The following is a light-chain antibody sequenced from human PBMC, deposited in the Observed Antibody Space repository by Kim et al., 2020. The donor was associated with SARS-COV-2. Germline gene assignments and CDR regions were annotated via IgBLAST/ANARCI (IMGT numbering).Light chain of an antibody. CDR1: SLRSYY. J-gene: IGLJ1*01. V-gene: IGLV3-19*01. CDR2: DKD. CDR3: NSRDSSGDHFV. Sequence: SSELTQDPAVSVALGQTVRITCRGDSLRSYYASWYQQKPGQAPLPVMFDKDNRPSGIPDRFSGSSSGDTASLTITGDQAEDEADYYCNSRDSSGDHFVFG.